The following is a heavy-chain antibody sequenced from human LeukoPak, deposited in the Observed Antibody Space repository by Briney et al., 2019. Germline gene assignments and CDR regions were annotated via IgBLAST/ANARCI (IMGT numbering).Heavy chain of an antibody. Sequence: GGSLRLSCAASGFTVSSYAMSWVRQAPGKGLEWVSAFSGSGGSTYYADSVKGRFTISRDNSKNTLYLQMNSLRAEDTAIYYCAKGSSSRGFDYWGQGTLVTVSS. D-gene: IGHD2-2*01. J-gene: IGHJ4*02. CDR2: FSGSGGST. CDR1: GFTVSSYA. V-gene: IGHV3-23*01. CDR3: AKGSSSRGFDY.